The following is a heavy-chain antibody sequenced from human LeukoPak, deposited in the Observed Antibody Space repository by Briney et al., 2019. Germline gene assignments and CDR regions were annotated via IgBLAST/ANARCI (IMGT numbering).Heavy chain of an antibody. J-gene: IGHJ4*02. CDR2: IRSKAYGGTT. CDR3: TREGRGSDAFDY. V-gene: IGHV3-49*04. Sequence: SGGSLRLSCAASGFTFSNYEFNWVRQAPGKGLEWVGFIRSKAYGGTTEYAASVKGRFTISRDDSRRIVYLQMNSLKTEDTAVYYCTREGRGSDAFDYWGQGTLVTVSS. D-gene: IGHD3-16*01. CDR1: GFTFSNYE.